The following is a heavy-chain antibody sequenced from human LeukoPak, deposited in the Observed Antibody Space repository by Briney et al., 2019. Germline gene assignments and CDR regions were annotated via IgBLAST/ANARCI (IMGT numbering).Heavy chain of an antibody. Sequence: ASVKVSCKASGYTFTSYYIHWVRQVPGQGLESMGWINPNGGGTYYAQKFQGRVTMTRDTSISTAYMELSRLGSDDTAVYYCARDSTLRPFDYWGQGTLVTVPS. CDR2: INPNGGGT. CDR1: GYTFTSYY. V-gene: IGHV1-2*02. CDR3: ARDSTLRPFDY. J-gene: IGHJ4*02. D-gene: IGHD3-16*01.